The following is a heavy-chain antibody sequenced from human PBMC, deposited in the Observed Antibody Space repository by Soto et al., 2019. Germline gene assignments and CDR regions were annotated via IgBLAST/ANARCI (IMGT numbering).Heavy chain of an antibody. J-gene: IGHJ4*02. D-gene: IGHD3-10*01. V-gene: IGHV3-9*01. CDR2: ISWNSGSI. CDR1: GFTFDDYA. CDR3: AKPATVCFGEVIGSQFYFDY. Sequence: GGSLRLSCAASGFTFDDYAMHWVLQAPGKGLEWVSGISWNSGSIGYADSVKGRFTISRDDAKNSLYLQMNSLRAEDTALYYCAKPATVCFGEVIGSQFYFDYWGQGTLVTVSS.